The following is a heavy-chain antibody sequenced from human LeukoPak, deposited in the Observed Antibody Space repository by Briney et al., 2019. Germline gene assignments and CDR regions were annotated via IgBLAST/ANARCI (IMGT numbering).Heavy chain of an antibody. D-gene: IGHD3-9*01. Sequence: PSETLSLTCTVSGGSISSYYWSWIRQPPGKGLKWIGYIYYSGSANYNPSLKSRVTISVDPSKNQFSLKLNSVTAADTAVYYCARSDYDILTWDYWGQGALVTVSS. J-gene: IGHJ4*02. CDR3: ARSDYDILTWDY. V-gene: IGHV4-59*01. CDR2: IYYSGSA. CDR1: GGSISSYY.